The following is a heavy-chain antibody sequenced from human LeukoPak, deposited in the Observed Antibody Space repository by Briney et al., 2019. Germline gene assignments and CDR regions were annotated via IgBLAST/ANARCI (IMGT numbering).Heavy chain of an antibody. V-gene: IGHV3-7*03. J-gene: IGHJ6*02. D-gene: IGHD3-3*01. CDR2: IKQDGSEK. CDR1: GFTFSSFA. Sequence: GGSLRLSCAASGFTFSSFAMSWVRQAPGKGLEWVANIKQDGSEKYYVDSVKGRFTISRDNAKNSLYLQMNSLRAEDTAVYYCATPLHYDFWSGYYFPYYYGMDVWGQGTTVTVSS. CDR3: ATPLHYDFWSGYYFPYYYGMDV.